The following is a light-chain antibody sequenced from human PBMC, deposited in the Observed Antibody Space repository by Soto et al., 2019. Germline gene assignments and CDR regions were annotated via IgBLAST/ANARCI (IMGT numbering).Light chain of an antibody. CDR2: DAS. J-gene: IGKJ1*01. V-gene: IGKV1-39*01. Sequence: DIQMTQSPSYLSASVGNRVTITCRASQSISTYLNWYQKKPGKAPNLLIYDASRLQSGVPSRFSGSGGGTDFTLSISSVQPEDFATYFCQQSYMDPITFGQGTKVDIK. CDR1: QSISTY. CDR3: QQSYMDPIT.